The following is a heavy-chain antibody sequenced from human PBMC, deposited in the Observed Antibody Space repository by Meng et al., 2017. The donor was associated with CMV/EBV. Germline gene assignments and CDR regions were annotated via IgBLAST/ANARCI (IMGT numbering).Heavy chain of an antibody. CDR1: GGTFSSYA. CDR2: IIPIFGTA. D-gene: IGHD2-15*01. J-gene: IGHJ4*02. Sequence: QGQPGPAGAEVKKPGSSVKVSCKASGGTFSSYAISWVRQAPGQGLEWMGGIIPIFGTANYAQKFQGRVTITADESTSTAYMELSSLRSEDTAVYYCARARGRVVVVAPFDYWGQGTLVTVSS. CDR3: ARARGRVVVVAPFDY. V-gene: IGHV1-69*12.